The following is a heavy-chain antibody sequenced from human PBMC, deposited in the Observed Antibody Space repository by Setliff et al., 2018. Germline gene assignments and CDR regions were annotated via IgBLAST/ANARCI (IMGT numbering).Heavy chain of an antibody. CDR1: GISFSDHF. D-gene: IGHD2-15*01. CDR2: ISYVVGVT. J-gene: IGHJ4*01. CDR3: GSGLHPDYPGY. Sequence: PGGSLRLSCEASGISFSDHFMSWIRQAPGKGLEWVSFISYVVGVTYYGDSVKGRFTISRDNARRAVYLQMNSLGVDDTAIYYCGSGLHPDYPGYWGQGTLVTVSS. V-gene: IGHV3-11*04.